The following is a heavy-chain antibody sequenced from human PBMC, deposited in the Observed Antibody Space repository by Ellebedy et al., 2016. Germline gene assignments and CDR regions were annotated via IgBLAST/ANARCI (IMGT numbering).Heavy chain of an antibody. CDR1: VFSLSTSGMC. CDR3: AHAISIAAAGIDYYYYYMDV. Sequence: SGPTLVKPTQTLTLACTFSVFSLSTSGMCVSWIRQPPGKALEWLALIDWDDDKYYSPSLKSRLTITKDTSKNQVVLTMNNMDPVDTATYYCAHAISIAAAGIDYYYYYMDVWGKGTTVTVSS. D-gene: IGHD6-13*01. V-gene: IGHV2-70*12. J-gene: IGHJ6*03. CDR2: IDWDDDK.